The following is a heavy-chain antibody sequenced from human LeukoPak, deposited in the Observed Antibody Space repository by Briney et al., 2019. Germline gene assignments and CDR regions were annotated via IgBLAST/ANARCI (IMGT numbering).Heavy chain of an antibody. Sequence: SETLSLTCAVYGASLSNYYWSWIRQHPGKGLEGIGYIYYSGTTYFNPSLKSLVTISVDRSKNQFSLKLSSVTGADTAVYYCARGHFKDIVVVPAAAYYYGMDGWGQGTTVTVSS. V-gene: IGHV4-34*01. CDR1: GASLSNYY. CDR2: IYYSGTT. CDR3: ARGHFKDIVVVPAAAYYYGMDG. D-gene: IGHD2-2*01. J-gene: IGHJ6*02.